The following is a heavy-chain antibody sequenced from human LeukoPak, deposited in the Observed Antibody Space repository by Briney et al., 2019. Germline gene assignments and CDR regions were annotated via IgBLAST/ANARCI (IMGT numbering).Heavy chain of an antibody. CDR1: GYTFTSYD. V-gene: IGHV1-8*01. D-gene: IGHD3-3*01. Sequence: GASVKVSCKASGYTFTSYDINWVRQATGQGLEWMGWMNPNSGNTGDAQKFQGRVTMTRNASISTAYMELSSLRSEDTAVYYCARGPYYDFWSGYGYYFDYWGQGTLVTVSS. CDR3: ARGPYYDFWSGYGYYFDY. CDR2: MNPNSGNT. J-gene: IGHJ4*02.